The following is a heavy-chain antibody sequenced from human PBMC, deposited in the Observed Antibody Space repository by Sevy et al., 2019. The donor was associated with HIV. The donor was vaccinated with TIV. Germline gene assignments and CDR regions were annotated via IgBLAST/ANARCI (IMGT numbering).Heavy chain of an antibody. Sequence: SETLSLTCTVSGGSISSYYWSWIRQPPGKGLEWIGYIYYSGSTNYNPSLKSRVTISVDTSKKQFSLKLSSVPAADTAVYYCAGAWTKYYDDCSGYYVEERWYFDLWGRGTLVTVSS. D-gene: IGHD3-22*01. CDR2: IYYSGST. J-gene: IGHJ2*01. CDR1: GGSISSYY. V-gene: IGHV4-59*01. CDR3: AGAWTKYYDDCSGYYVEERWYFDL.